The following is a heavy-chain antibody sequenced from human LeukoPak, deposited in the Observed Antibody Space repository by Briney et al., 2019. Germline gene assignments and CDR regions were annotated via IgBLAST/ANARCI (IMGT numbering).Heavy chain of an antibody. CDR1: GYSFNTYW. D-gene: IGHD3-22*01. CDR3: ARHAYYDSSGYPFDY. CDR2: IYPGDSDT. J-gene: IGHJ4*02. V-gene: IGHV5-51*01. Sequence: GESLKISCKGSGYSFNTYWIGWVRQMPGKGLEWMGIIYPGDSDTRYSPSFQGQVTISADKSISTAYLQWSSLKASDTAMYYCARHAYYDSSGYPFDYWGQGTLVTVSS.